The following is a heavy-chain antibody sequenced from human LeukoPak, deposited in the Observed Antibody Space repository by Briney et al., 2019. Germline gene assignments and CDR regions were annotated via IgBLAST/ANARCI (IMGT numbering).Heavy chain of an antibody. J-gene: IGHJ4*02. CDR2: ISWNSGSI. Sequence: SLRLSCAASGFTFSSYAMSWVRQAPGKGLEWVSGISWNSGSIGYADSVKGRSTISRDNAKNSLYLQMNSLRAEDTALYYCAKDGYCSGGSCYFDYWGQGTLVTVSS. V-gene: IGHV3-9*01. CDR1: GFTFSSYA. D-gene: IGHD2-15*01. CDR3: AKDGYCSGGSCYFDY.